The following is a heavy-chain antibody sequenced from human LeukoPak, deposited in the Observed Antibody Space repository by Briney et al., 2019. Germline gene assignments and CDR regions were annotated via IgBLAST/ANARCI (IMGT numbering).Heavy chain of an antibody. CDR3: ARVVSDHYYDSSGYLGTLDY. V-gene: IGHV1-18*01. CDR1: GYTFTNYG. J-gene: IGHJ4*02. D-gene: IGHD3-22*01. Sequence: APVKVSCKASGYTFTNYGISWVRQAPGQGLEWMGWINTYNGNTNYAQKFQGRVTMTTDTSTSTAYMELRSLRSDDTAVYYCARVVSDHYYDSSGYLGTLDYWGQGTLVTVSS. CDR2: INTYNGNT.